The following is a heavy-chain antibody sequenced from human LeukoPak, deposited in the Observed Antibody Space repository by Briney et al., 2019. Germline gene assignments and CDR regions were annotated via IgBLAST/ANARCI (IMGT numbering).Heavy chain of an antibody. Sequence: SETLSLTCTVSGGSISSGSYYWSWIRQPAGKGLEWIGRIYTSGSTNYNPSLKSRVTISVDTSKNQFSLRLSSVTAADTAVYYCAREQKAAAGPYWFDPWGQGTLVTVSS. J-gene: IGHJ5*02. CDR1: GGSISSGSYY. CDR2: IYTSGST. CDR3: AREQKAAAGPYWFDP. D-gene: IGHD6-13*01. V-gene: IGHV4-61*02.